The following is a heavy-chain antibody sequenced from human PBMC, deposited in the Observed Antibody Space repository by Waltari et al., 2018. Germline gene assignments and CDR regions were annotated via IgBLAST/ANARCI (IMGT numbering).Heavy chain of an antibody. D-gene: IGHD6-19*01. J-gene: IGHJ4*02. V-gene: IGHV4-39*01. CDR3: ARSSTAVAGPYYFDY. CDR2: IYYSGST. Sequence: QLQLQESGPGLVKPSETLSLTCTVSGGSISSSSYYWGWIRQPPGKGLEWIGSIYYSGSTYYNPSLKSRVTISVDTSKNQFSLKLSSVTAADTAVYYCARSSTAVAGPYYFDYWGQGTLVTVSS. CDR1: GGSISSSSYY.